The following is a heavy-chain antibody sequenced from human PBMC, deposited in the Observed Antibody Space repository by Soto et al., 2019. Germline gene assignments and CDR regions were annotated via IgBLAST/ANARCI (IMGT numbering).Heavy chain of an antibody. D-gene: IGHD2-15*01. V-gene: IGHV4-59*01. Sequence: PSETLSLTCTVSGGSISSYYWTWIRQPPGKGLEWIGYIYYTGGTNYNPSLRSRVTISLDTSKKQFSLKLDSVTAADTAVYYCARGYCSGGSCYYFDYRGQGTLVTVSS. CDR1: GGSISSYY. CDR2: IYYTGGT. CDR3: ARGYCSGGSCYYFDY. J-gene: IGHJ4*02.